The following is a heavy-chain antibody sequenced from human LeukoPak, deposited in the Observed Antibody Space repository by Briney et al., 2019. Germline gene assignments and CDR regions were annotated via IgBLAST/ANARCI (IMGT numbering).Heavy chain of an antibody. Sequence: ASVKVSCKASGYTFTSYYMHWVRQAPGQGLEWMGIINPSGGSTSYAQKFQGRVTMTRDTSTSTVYMELSSLRSEDTAVYYCARDWNGQFYYYGSGSPPGYFDYWGQGTLVTVSS. D-gene: IGHD3-10*01. CDR2: INPSGGST. J-gene: IGHJ4*02. CDR1: GYTFTSYY. V-gene: IGHV1-46*01. CDR3: ARDWNGQFYYYGSGSPPGYFDY.